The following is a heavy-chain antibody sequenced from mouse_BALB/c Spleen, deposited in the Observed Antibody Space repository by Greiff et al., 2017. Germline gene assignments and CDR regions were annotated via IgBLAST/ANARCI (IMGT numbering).Heavy chain of an antibody. V-gene: IGHV1S81*02. J-gene: IGHJ1*01. D-gene: IGHD1-1*01. CDR3: TRERDGSSSYWYFDV. CDR2: INPSNGGT. CDR1: GYTFTSYY. Sequence: VQLQQSGAELVKPGASVKLSCKASGYTFTSYYMYWVKQRPGQGLEWIGGINPSNGGTNFNEKFKSKATLTVDKSSSTAYMQLSSLTSEDSAVYYCTRERDGSSSYWYFDVWGAGTTVTVSS.